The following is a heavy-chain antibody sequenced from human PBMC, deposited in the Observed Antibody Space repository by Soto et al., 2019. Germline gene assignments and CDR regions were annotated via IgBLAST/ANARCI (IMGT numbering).Heavy chain of an antibody. CDR2: ISYDGSNK. CDR3: ATSGYSSGWDDTYWVDY. Sequence: QVQLVESGGGVVQPGRSLRLSCAASGFTFSSYGMHWVRQAPGKGLEWVAVISYDGSNKYYADSVKGRFTISRDNSKNTLYLQMNSLRAEDTAVYYCATSGYSSGWDDTYWVDYWGQGTLVTVSS. CDR1: GFTFSSYG. V-gene: IGHV3-30*03. D-gene: IGHD6-19*01. J-gene: IGHJ4*02.